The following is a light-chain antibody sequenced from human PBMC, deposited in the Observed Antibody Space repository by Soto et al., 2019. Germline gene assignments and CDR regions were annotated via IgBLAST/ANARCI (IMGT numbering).Light chain of an antibody. CDR3: CSYAGSSPYV. CDR2: EGS. V-gene: IGLV2-23*01. J-gene: IGLJ1*01. Sequence: QSVLTXPASVSGSPGQSITISCTGTSSDVGSYNLVSWYQQHPGKAPKLMIYEGSKRPSGVSNRFSDSKSGNTASLTISGLQAEDEADYYCCSYAGSSPYVFGTGTKVTVL. CDR1: SSDVGSYNL.